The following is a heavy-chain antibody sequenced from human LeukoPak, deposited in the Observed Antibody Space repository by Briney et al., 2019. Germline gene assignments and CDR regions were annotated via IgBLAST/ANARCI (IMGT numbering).Heavy chain of an antibody. D-gene: IGHD1-14*01. J-gene: IGHJ4*02. CDR2: IWLDGSAE. CDR1: GFSFSSYD. CDR3: ARDLNREDFDY. V-gene: IGHV3-33*01. Sequence: GKSLRLSCAASGFSFSSYDMHWVRQAPGKGLEWVAIIWLDGSAEYYGDSVKGRFTVPRDNSKNTLYLQMDSLRVEDTAVYYCARDLNREDFDYWGQGTLVAVSS.